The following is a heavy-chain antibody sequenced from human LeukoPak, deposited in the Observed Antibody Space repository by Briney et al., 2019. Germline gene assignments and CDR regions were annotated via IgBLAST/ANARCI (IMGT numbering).Heavy chain of an antibody. CDR1: GGSIRSRDYC. CDR2: ITYGGTT. D-gene: IGHD3-10*01. CDR3: ARYVVYGSGKYYFDY. J-gene: IGHJ4*02. Sequence: PSETLSLTCFVSGGSIRSRDYCWSWIRQPPGKEVEWIASITYGGTTYYNPSLQSRVTISVDTSKNQFSLRLNSVTAADTAVYFCARYVVYGSGKYYFDYWGQGSLVTVSS. V-gene: IGHV4-39*01.